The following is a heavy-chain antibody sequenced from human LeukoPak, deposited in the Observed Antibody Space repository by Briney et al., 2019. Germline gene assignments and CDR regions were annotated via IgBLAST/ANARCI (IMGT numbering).Heavy chain of an antibody. Sequence: PGGSLRLSCAASGFTFSNYIMNWVRQAPGKGLEWVSSISTSSSYIYYADSLKGRFTISRDNAKNSLYLQMNSLRVEDTAIYYCARDDKAISHAFDIWGQGTMVTVSS. CDR3: ARDDKAISHAFDI. V-gene: IGHV3-21*01. CDR1: GFTFSNYI. D-gene: IGHD5-18*01. J-gene: IGHJ3*02. CDR2: ISTSSSYI.